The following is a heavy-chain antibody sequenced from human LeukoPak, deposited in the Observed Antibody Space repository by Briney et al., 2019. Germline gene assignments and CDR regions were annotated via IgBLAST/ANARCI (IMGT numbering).Heavy chain of an antibody. V-gene: IGHV1-46*01. CDR2: INPSGGST. CDR3: ARDPICGGDCYPGLHDAFDI. Sequence: ASVKVSCKTSGFTFTDYYIHWVRQAPGQGLEWMGIINPSGGSTSYAQKFQGRVTMTRDTSTSTVYMELSSLRSEDTAVYYCARDPICGGDCYPGLHDAFDIWGQGTMVTVSS. CDR1: GFTFTDYY. J-gene: IGHJ3*02. D-gene: IGHD2-21*02.